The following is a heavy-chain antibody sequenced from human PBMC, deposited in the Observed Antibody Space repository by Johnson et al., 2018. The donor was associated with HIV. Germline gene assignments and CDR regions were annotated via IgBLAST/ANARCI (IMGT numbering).Heavy chain of an antibody. D-gene: IGHD3-10*01. V-gene: IGHV3-7*03. CDR1: GFTFSSYW. CDR3: ARQHYYGSGSYPGAFDI. J-gene: IGHJ3*02. CDR2: IKQDGSEK. Sequence: VQLVESGGGVVQPGRSLRLSCAASGFTFSSYWMSWVRQAPGKGLEWVANIKQDGSEKYYVDSVKGRFTISRDNAKNSLYLQMNSLRAEDTALYYCARQHYYGSGSYPGAFDIWGQGTMVTVSS.